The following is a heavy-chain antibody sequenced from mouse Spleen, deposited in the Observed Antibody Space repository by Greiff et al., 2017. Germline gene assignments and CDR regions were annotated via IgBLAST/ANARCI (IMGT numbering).Heavy chain of an antibody. J-gene: IGHJ3*01. CDR2: INPGSGGT. V-gene: IGHV1-54*01. Sequence: VQLQQSGAELVRPGTSVKVSCKASGYAFTNYLIEWVKQRPGQGLEWIGVINPGSGGTNYNEKFKGKATLTADKSSSTAYMQLSSLTSDDSAVYFCARWGSSWFAYWGQGTLVTVSA. D-gene: IGHD3-1*01. CDR1: GYAFTNYL. CDR3: ARWGSSWFAY.